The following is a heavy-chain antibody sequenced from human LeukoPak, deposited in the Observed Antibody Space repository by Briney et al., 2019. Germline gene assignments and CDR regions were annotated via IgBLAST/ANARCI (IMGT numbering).Heavy chain of an antibody. CDR3: AKGQELDDGVFDS. J-gene: IGHJ4*02. V-gene: IGHV3-23*01. D-gene: IGHD1-1*01. CDR2: IRSNGDTA. CDR1: GFTFSRIA. Sequence: GGSLRLSCAASGFTFSRIAMTWVRQAPGEGLEWGSTIRSNGDTAYNADSVRGRFAISRDNSKSALFLQMNSLRVEDTAIYYCAKGQELDDGVFDSWGQGTLVTVSS.